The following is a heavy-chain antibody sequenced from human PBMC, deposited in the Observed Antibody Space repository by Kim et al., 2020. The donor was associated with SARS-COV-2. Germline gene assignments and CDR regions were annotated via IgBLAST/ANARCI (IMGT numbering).Heavy chain of an antibody. CDR2: INTNTGNP. CDR3: TRGKVPCMAVPDTQWFDP. J-gene: IGHJ5*02. CDR1: AYTFTSYV. D-gene: IGHD6-19*01. V-gene: IGHV7-4-1*02. Sequence: ASVKVSCKASAYTFTSYVMNWVRQAPGQGLEWMGWINTNTGNPTYAQGFTGRFVFSLDTSVSTAYLQISSLKAEDTAVYYCTRGKVPCMAVPDTQWFDPWGQGTLVTVSS.